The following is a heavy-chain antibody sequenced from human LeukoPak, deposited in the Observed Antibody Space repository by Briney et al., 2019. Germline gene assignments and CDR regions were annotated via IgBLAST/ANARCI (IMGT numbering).Heavy chain of an antibody. CDR2: INHSGST. CDR3: ARGRITIFGVVSFGAFDI. J-gene: IGHJ3*02. Sequence: SETLSLTCAVYGESFSGYYWSWIRQPPAKGLEWIGEINHSGSTNYNPSLKSRVTISVDTSKNQFSLKLSSVTAADTAVYSCARGRITIFGVVSFGAFDIWGQGTMVTVSS. D-gene: IGHD3-3*01. CDR1: GESFSGYY. V-gene: IGHV4-34*01.